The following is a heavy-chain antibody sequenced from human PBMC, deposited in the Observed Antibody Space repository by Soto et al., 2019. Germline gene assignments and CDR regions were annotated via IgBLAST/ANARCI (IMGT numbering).Heavy chain of an antibody. CDR2: INHSGST. CDR1: GGSFSGYY. CDR3: ARGLRYFDWSSYYFDY. D-gene: IGHD3-9*01. Sequence: SETLSLTCAVYGGSFSGYYWSWIRQPPGKGLEWIGEINHSGSTNYNPSLKSRVTISVDTSKNQFSLKLSSVTAADTAVYYCARGLRYFDWSSYYFDYWGQGTLVTVSS. J-gene: IGHJ4*02. V-gene: IGHV4-34*01.